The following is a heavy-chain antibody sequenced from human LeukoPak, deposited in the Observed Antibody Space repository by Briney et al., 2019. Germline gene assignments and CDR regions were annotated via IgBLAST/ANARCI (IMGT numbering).Heavy chain of an antibody. J-gene: IGHJ3*02. CDR2: IYHSGST. Sequence: PSQTLSLTCTVSGGSISSGGYYWSWIRQPPGKGLEWIGYIYHSGSTYYNPSLKSRVTISVDKSKNQFSLKLSSVTAADTAVYYCAREMATITAVDIWGQGTMVTVSS. V-gene: IGHV4-30-2*01. CDR1: GGSISSGGYY. D-gene: IGHD5-24*01. CDR3: AREMATITAVDI.